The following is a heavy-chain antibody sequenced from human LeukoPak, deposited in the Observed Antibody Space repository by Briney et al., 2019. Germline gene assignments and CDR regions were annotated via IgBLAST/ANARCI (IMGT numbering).Heavy chain of an antibody. J-gene: IGHJ6*02. CDR2: IYYSGST. Sequence: SETLSFTCSVSGGSISSYYWSWIRQPPGKGLEYIGYIYYSGSTNYNPSLKSRVTISVDTSKDQFSLNLTSVTAADTAVYYCARLKCISTTCPSRYVMDVWGQGTAVTVSS. CDR3: ARLKCISTTCPSRYVMDV. D-gene: IGHD2-2*01. CDR1: GGSISSYY. V-gene: IGHV4-59*01.